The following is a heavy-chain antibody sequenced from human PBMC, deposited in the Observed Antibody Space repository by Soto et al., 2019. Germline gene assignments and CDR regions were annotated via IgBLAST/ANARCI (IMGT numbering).Heavy chain of an antibody. CDR2: ISGSGGST. J-gene: IGHJ4*02. V-gene: IGHV3-23*01. CDR3: AKYLGGDIVVVPAAIYFDY. D-gene: IGHD2-2*01. Sequence: GGSLRLSCAASGFTFSSYAMSWVRQAPGKGLEWVSAISGSGGSTYYADSVKGRFTISRDNSKNTLYLQMNSLRAEDTAVYYCAKYLGGDIVVVPAAIYFDYWGQGTLVTVSS. CDR1: GFTFSSYA.